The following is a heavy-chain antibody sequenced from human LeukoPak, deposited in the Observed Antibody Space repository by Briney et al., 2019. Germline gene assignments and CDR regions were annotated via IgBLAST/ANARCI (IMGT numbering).Heavy chain of an antibody. Sequence: GGSLRLSCAGSGFALDGHGMSWVRQAPGKGLQWVSGINWSSTSITYADSVKGRFTISRDNANNALYLQMNNLRAEDTAFYHCARHSGPGYYNYYMDVWGKGTTATISS. J-gene: IGHJ6*03. CDR3: ARHSGPGYYNYYMDV. D-gene: IGHD3-22*01. CDR2: INWSSTSI. CDR1: GFALDGHG. V-gene: IGHV3-20*01.